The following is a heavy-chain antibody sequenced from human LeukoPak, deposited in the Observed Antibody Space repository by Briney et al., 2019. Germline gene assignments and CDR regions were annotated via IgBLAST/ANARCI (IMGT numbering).Heavy chain of an antibody. J-gene: IGHJ5*02. Sequence: SETLSLTCAVYGGSFSGYYWSWIRQPPEKGLEWIGEINHSGSTNYSPSLKSRVTISVDTSKNQFSLKLSSVTAADTAVYYCARAQWLANWFDPWGQGTLVTVSS. CDR2: INHSGST. D-gene: IGHD6-19*01. V-gene: IGHV4-34*01. CDR3: ARAQWLANWFDP. CDR1: GGSFSGYY.